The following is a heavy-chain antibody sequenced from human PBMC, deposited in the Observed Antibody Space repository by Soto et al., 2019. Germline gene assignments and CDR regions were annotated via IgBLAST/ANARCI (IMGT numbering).Heavy chain of an antibody. D-gene: IGHD4-17*01. V-gene: IGHV1-18*01. Sequence: QVQLVQSGAEVKKPGASVKVSCKASGYTFTSYGISWVRQAPGQGLEWMGWISAYNGNTNYAQKLQGRVTMTTDTSTSTAYMELRSLRSDDTAVYYCARVTTQVRFYYYYGMDVWGQGTTVTVSS. J-gene: IGHJ6*02. CDR3: ARVTTQVRFYYYYGMDV. CDR1: GYTFTSYG. CDR2: ISAYNGNT.